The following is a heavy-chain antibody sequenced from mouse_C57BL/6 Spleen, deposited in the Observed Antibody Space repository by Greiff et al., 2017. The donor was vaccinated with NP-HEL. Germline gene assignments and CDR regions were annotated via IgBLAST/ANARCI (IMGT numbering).Heavy chain of an antibody. J-gene: IGHJ3*01. CDR3: ARMDYDYTWFAY. V-gene: IGHV2-2*01. Sequence: VQLVESGPGLVQPSQSLSIPCTVSGFSLTSYGVHWVRQSPGKGLEWLGVIWSGGSTDYNAAFISRLSISKDNSKSQVFFKMNSLQADDTAIYYCARMDYDYTWFAYWGQGTLVTVSA. CDR1: GFSLTSYG. D-gene: IGHD2-4*01. CDR2: IWSGGST.